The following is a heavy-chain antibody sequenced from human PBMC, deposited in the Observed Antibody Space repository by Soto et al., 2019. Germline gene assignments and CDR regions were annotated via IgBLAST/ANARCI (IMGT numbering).Heavy chain of an antibody. D-gene: IGHD2-2*01. CDR3: AKGGTSSLPFDY. Sequence: QVQLQESGPGLVKPSETLSLTCTVSGGSISPYYWSWIRQPPGKGLEWIGNTHYSGSTDYNPSLKSRVTISRDTSTNQFSLKLTSVTAADPAVYYCAKGGTSSLPFDYWGQGTLVTVSS. V-gene: IGHV4-59*01. J-gene: IGHJ4*02. CDR1: GGSISPYY. CDR2: THYSGST.